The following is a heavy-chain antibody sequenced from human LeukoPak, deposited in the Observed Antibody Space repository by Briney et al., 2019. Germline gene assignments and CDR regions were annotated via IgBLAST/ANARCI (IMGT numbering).Heavy chain of an antibody. CDR1: GGTFSSYA. D-gene: IGHD6-13*01. J-gene: IGHJ4*02. V-gene: IGHV1-69*04. CDR2: IIPILGIA. Sequence: AASVKVSCKASGGTFSSYAISWVRQAPGQGLEWMGRIIPILGIANYAQKFQGRVTITADKSTSTAYMELSSLRSEDTAVYYCARDLKQQLPKYYFDYWGQGTLVTVSS. CDR3: ARDLKQQLPKYYFDY.